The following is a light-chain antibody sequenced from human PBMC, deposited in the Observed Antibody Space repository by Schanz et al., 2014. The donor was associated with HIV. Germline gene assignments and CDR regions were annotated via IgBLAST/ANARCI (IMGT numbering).Light chain of an antibody. Sequence: QSALTQPASVSGSPGQSITISCTGTDTDIGGHDYVSWYQQHPGKAPKLMIYDVSNRPSGVSNRFSGSKSDYTASLTISGTQHEHEPDYYCLSYTSDTVLFGGGTKLTVL. V-gene: IGLV2-14*03. CDR2: DVS. J-gene: IGLJ2*01. CDR3: LSYTSDTVL. CDR1: DTDIGGHDY.